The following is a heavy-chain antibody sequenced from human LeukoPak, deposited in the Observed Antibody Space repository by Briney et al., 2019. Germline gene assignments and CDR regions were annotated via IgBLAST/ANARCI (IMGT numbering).Heavy chain of an antibody. CDR1: GFTLSSYW. J-gene: IGHJ5*02. D-gene: IGHD2-2*01. CDR2: INSDGSST. CDR3: ARGRGSTSRPNWFDP. V-gene: IGHV3-74*01. Sequence: RGSLRLSCAASGFTLSSYWMHWVRQAPGKGLVWVSRINSDGSSTSYADSVKGRFTISRDNAKNTLYLQMNSLRAEDTAVYYCARGRGSTSRPNWFDPWGQGTLVTVSS.